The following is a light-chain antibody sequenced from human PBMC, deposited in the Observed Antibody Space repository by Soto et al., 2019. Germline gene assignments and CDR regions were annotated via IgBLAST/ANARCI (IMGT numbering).Light chain of an antibody. Sequence: EIVLTQSPASRSVSPGERAALSCRASQSVGRNLAWYQQKPGQAPRLLIYDASNRATGIPARFSGSGSGTDFTLTISSLEPEDFAVYYCQQRSNWPPTFGQGTRLEIK. V-gene: IGKV3-11*01. CDR1: QSVGRN. J-gene: IGKJ5*01. CDR3: QQRSNWPPT. CDR2: DAS.